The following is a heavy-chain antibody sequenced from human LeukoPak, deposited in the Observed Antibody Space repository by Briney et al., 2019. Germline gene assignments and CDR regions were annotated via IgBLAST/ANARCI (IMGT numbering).Heavy chain of an antibody. D-gene: IGHD3-10*02. CDR3: AELGITMIGGV. CDR2: ISSSGSTI. Sequence: GGSLRLSCAASGITFSSYAMSWVRQAPGKGLEWVSYISSSGSTIYYADSVKGRFTISRDNAKNSLYLQMNSLRAEDTAVYYCAELGITMIGGVWGKGTTVTISS. J-gene: IGHJ6*04. V-gene: IGHV3-48*03. CDR1: GITFSSYA.